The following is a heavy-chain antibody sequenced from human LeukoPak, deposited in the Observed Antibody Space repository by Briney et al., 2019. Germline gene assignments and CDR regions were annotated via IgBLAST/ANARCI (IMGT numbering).Heavy chain of an antibody. J-gene: IGHJ6*03. CDR1: TYSISSAYY. D-gene: IGHD4-23*01. Sequence: SETLSLTCSVSTYSISSAYYWGWIRQPPGKGLQWIGSIYHSGSTNYNPSLKSRVTISVDTSKNQFSLKLSSVTAADTAVYYCARGRGSGKVVRKYYYYMDVWGKGTTVTVSS. V-gene: IGHV4-38-2*02. CDR2: IYHSGST. CDR3: ARGRGSGKVVRKYYYYMDV.